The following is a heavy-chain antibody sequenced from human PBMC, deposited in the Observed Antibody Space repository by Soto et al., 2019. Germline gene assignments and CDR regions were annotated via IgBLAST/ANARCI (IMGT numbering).Heavy chain of an antibody. D-gene: IGHD6-6*01. CDR2: ISQSGNT. J-gene: IGHJ4*02. Sequence: SETLSLTCSIYSGSFSGYYWSWIRQAPGKGLEGIGEISQSGNTNYSPSLKSRVSISIDTSKKQFSLNLASVSAADTAVYYCARAPKVSGSSQTRPDFWGQGTLVTVSS. CDR1: SGSFSGYY. CDR3: ARAPKVSGSSQTRPDF. V-gene: IGHV4-34*01.